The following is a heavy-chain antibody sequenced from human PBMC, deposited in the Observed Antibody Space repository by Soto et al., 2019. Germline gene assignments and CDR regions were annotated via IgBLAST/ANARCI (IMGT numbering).Heavy chain of an antibody. Sequence: GGSLRLSCAASGFTFSGYAMSWVRQAPGQGLEWVSAISGSGGSTYYADSVKGRFTISRDNSKNTLYLQMNSLRAEDTAVYYCAKSLSYNWNDANWFDPWGQGTLVTVSS. V-gene: IGHV3-23*01. CDR1: GFTFSGYA. D-gene: IGHD1-1*01. CDR2: ISGSGGST. CDR3: AKSLSYNWNDANWFDP. J-gene: IGHJ5*02.